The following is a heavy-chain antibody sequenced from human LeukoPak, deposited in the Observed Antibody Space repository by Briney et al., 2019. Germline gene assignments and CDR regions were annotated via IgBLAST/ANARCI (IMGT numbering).Heavy chain of an antibody. CDR3: ARVHDTAGYYHYFDS. CDR1: GFTFSTYP. CDR2: ISHHGSNE. J-gene: IGHJ4*02. Sequence: GGSLRLSCEASGFTFSTYPMHGVRQAPDKGLEWVAMISHHGSNEYYADSVKGRFTISRDNSKNTLYLQMNNPRVEDTAIYYCARVHDTAGYYHYFDSWGQGTLVTVSS. D-gene: IGHD3-9*01. V-gene: IGHV3-30*14.